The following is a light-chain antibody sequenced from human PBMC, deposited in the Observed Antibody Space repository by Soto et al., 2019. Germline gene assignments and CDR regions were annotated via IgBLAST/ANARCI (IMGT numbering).Light chain of an antibody. Sequence: LLPQSPDSLAVSQGERATLSCKSSQSVLYSSNNKNYLAWYQQKPGQPPKLLIYWASTRESGVPDRFSGSGSGTDFTLTISSLQAEDVAVYYCQQYYSTPLTFGGGTKVDI. V-gene: IGKV4-1*01. CDR3: QQYYSTPLT. CDR2: WAS. J-gene: IGKJ4*01. CDR1: QSVLYSSNNKNY.